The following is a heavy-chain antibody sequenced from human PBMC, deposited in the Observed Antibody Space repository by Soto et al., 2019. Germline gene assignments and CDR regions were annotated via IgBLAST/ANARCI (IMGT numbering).Heavy chain of an antibody. V-gene: IGHV1-18*01. Sequence: ASVKVSCKASGYSFTTYGISWVRQAPGQGLEYMGWISVYNGDTNYAQKLQVRVTMATDTSTSTAYMELSSLTSDDTAVYYCATSYSGYDYHYYYGMDVWGQGTTVTVSS. J-gene: IGHJ6*02. CDR1: GYSFTTYG. CDR2: ISVYNGDT. CDR3: ATSYSGYDYHYYYGMDV. D-gene: IGHD5-12*01.